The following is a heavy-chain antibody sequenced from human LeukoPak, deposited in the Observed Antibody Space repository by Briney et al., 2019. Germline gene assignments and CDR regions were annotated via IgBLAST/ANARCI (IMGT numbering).Heavy chain of an antibody. V-gene: IGHV4-4*07. CDR1: GGSISSYY. CDR3: ARDAAADNYYYMDV. CDR2: IYTSGST. J-gene: IGHJ6*03. D-gene: IGHD6-13*01. Sequence: PSETLSLTCTVSGGSISSYYWSWIRQPAGKGLEWIGRIYTSGSTNYNPSLKSRVTMSVDTSKNQFSLKLSSVTAADTAVYYCARDAAADNYYYMDVWGKGTTVTVSS.